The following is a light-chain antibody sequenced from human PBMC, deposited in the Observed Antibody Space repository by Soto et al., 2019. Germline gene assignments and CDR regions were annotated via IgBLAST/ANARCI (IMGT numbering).Light chain of an antibody. CDR2: EAS. CDR3: QQSYSTPPYT. Sequence: DIQMTQSPSTLSASVGDRVTITCRASQSISIYLAWYQQKPGKAPKLLIYEASSLESGVPSRFSGSGSGTEFTLTISSLQPEDFATYYCQQSYSTPPYTFGQGTKLEIK. V-gene: IGKV1-5*03. J-gene: IGKJ2*01. CDR1: QSISIY.